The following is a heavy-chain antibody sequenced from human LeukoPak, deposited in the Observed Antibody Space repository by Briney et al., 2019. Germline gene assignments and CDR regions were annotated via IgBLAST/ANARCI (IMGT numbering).Heavy chain of an antibody. D-gene: IGHD5-12*01. V-gene: IGHV3-21*01. CDR1: GFTFSSYW. CDR2: ISSSSSYI. J-gene: IGHJ4*02. Sequence: GGSLRLSCAASGFTFSSYWMSWVRQAPGKGLEWVSSISSSSSYIYYADSVKGRFTISRDNAKNSLYLQMNSLRAEDTAVYYCARDRYSGYGAFDYWGQGTLVTVSS. CDR3: ARDRYSGYGAFDY.